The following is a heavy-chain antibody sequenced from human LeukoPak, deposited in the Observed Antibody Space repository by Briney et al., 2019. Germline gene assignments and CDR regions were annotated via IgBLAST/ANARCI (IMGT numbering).Heavy chain of an antibody. Sequence: GGSLRLSCEASAFTFSNSDMHWVRQAPGKGLEGGAFIRYDGRNKYYADSVRGHFTISRENSKNTPHMQMIILTTEDTYIFDCAKGHSNWYFFDYWGQGTLVTVSS. D-gene: IGHD6-13*01. CDR2: IRYDGRNK. V-gene: IGHV3-30*02. J-gene: IGHJ4*02. CDR3: AKGHSNWYFFDY. CDR1: AFTFSNSD.